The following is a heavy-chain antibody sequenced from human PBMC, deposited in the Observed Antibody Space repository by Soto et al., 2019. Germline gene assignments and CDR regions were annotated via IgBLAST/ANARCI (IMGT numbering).Heavy chain of an antibody. CDR3: AKFKSDYVFYFQH. D-gene: IGHD3-16*01. V-gene: IGHV3-30*18. CDR1: GFTFSSYG. Sequence: QVQLVESGGGVVQPGRSLRLSCAASGFTFSSYGMHWVRQAPGKGLEWVAVISYDGSNKYYADSVKGRFTISRDNSKNPLYLQMNSLRAEDTAVYYCAKFKSDYVFYFQHWGQGTLVTVSS. J-gene: IGHJ1*01. CDR2: ISYDGSNK.